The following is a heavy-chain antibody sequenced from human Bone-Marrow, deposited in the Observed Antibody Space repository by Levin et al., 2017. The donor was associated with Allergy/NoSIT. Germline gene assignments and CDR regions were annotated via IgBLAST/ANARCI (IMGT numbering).Heavy chain of an antibody. CDR3: AKATPYNYIWGTTRYTDTFDV. V-gene: IGHV3-30*18. Sequence: QAGGSLRLSCAASGFTFSSYGIHWVRQAPGKGLEWVAVISFDGSNTFYLDSVKGRFAISRDNSKNTVFLEMNSLRAEDTALYYCAKATPYNYIWGTTRYTDTFDVWGQGTMVTVSS. J-gene: IGHJ3*01. CDR2: ISFDGSNT. CDR1: GFTFSSYG. D-gene: IGHD3-16*02.